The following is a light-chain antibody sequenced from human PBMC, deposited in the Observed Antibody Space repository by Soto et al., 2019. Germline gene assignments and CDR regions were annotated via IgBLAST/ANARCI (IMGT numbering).Light chain of an antibody. V-gene: IGKV3D-15*01. CDR3: QQYHNWPPIT. J-gene: IGKJ5*01. CDR1: QSVSSN. CDR2: GAS. Sequence: EIVMTQSPATLSVSPRERATLSGRASQSVSSNLAWYQQKPGQAPRLLIYGASTRATGIPARFSGSGSGTEFTLTISNLQSEDFAVYFCQQYHNWPPITCGQGTRREI.